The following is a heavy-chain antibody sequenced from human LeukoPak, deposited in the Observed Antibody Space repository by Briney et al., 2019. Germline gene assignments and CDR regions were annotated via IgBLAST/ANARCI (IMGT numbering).Heavy chain of an antibody. CDR3: VRESRPGGAMGLYHNLDY. CDR1: GFTFSDFW. J-gene: IGHJ4*02. V-gene: IGHV3-7*01. CDR2: IKEDGTEK. Sequence: GGSLRLSCAGSGFTFSDFWMTWVRQTPGKGLEWVANIKEDGTEKNLVDSVRGRFTISRDNTKNLLFLEMNNLRGDDTAIYYCVRESRPGGAMGLYHNLDYWGQGTLVAVSS. D-gene: IGHD1-1*01.